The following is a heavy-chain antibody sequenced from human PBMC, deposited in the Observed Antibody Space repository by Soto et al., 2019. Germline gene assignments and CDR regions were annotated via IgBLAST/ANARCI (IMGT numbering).Heavy chain of an antibody. Sequence: QVQLLESGPGLVKPSETLSLRCTVSGGSVSRYYWSWIRQPPGKGLEWIGYIYYSGSTNYNPSLESRVTISVDTSKNQISLDLSSVTAADTAVYYCARSQYTGYERPSFLSSFEHWGQGTLVTVSS. J-gene: IGHJ4*02. CDR1: GGSVSRYY. V-gene: IGHV4-59*02. CDR2: IYYSGST. CDR3: ARSQYTGYERPSFLSSFEH. D-gene: IGHD5-12*01.